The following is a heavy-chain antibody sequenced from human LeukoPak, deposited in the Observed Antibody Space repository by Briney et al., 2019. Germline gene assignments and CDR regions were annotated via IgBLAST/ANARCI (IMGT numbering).Heavy chain of an antibody. V-gene: IGHV3-23*01. D-gene: IGHD5-18*01. Sequence: PGGSLRLSCAASGFTFSSYPMSWVRQAPGKGLEWVSAISGSGGSTYYADSVKGRFTISRDNSKNTLYLQMNSLRAEDTAVYYCAKDGYSYGYFDYWGQGTLVTVSS. J-gene: IGHJ4*02. CDR1: GFTFSSYP. CDR3: AKDGYSYGYFDY. CDR2: ISGSGGST.